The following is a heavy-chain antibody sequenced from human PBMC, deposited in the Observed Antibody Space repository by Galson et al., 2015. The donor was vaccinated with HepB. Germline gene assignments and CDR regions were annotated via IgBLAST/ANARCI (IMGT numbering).Heavy chain of an antibody. J-gene: IGHJ4*02. CDR1: GFTFSSYW. CDR2: INSDGSTT. D-gene: IGHD6-19*01. Sequence: SLRLSCAASGFTFSSYWTHWVRQAPGEGLVWVSRINSDGSTTSYADSVKGRFTISRDNAKSTLYLQMNSLRVEDTAVYYCARGQGGGNGWSLCDNWGQGTLVTVSS. CDR3: ARGQGGGNGWSLCDN. V-gene: IGHV3-74*01.